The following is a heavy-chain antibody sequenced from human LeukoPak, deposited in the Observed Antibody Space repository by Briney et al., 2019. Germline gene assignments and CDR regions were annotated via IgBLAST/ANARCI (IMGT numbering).Heavy chain of an antibody. D-gene: IGHD1-1*01. CDR1: GFTFGNYA. CDR3: AKDRPGGTFPIDY. Sequence: GGSLRLSCVASGFTFGNYAMSWVRQAPGKGLEWVSSVSSASGATTYYADSVKGRFTISRDNSKSTLYLQMNSLRAEDTAVYYCAKDRPGGTFPIDYWGQGTLVTLSP. V-gene: IGHV3-23*01. J-gene: IGHJ4*02. CDR2: VSSASGATT.